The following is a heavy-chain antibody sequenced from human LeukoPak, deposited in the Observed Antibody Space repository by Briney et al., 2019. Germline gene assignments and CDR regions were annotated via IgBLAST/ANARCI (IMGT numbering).Heavy chain of an antibody. CDR3: ARDLWGATPSGDY. CDR1: GFTFSSYA. D-gene: IGHD1-26*01. J-gene: IGHJ4*02. CDR2: ISSSSSYI. Sequence: PGGSLRLSCAASGFTFSSYAMHWVRQAPGKGLEWVSPISSSSSYIYYADSVKGRFTISRDNAKNSLYLQMNSLRAEDTAVYYCARDLWGATPSGDYWGQGTLVTVSS. V-gene: IGHV3-21*01.